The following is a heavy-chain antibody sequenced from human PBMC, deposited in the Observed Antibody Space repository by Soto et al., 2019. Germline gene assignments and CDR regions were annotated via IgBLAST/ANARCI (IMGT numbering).Heavy chain of an antibody. CDR1: GYTFSSYS. Sequence: ASVKVSYKASGYTFSSYSIHWVREAPGQSLAWMGWISPGNGDTQYSQKFQGRVTISRDRSATTTYMELSSMTSEDTAVYYCARHVAGAARPDFWGQGTLVTVS. J-gene: IGHJ4*02. CDR2: ISPGNGDT. CDR3: ARHVAGAARPDF. V-gene: IGHV1-3*01. D-gene: IGHD6-6*01.